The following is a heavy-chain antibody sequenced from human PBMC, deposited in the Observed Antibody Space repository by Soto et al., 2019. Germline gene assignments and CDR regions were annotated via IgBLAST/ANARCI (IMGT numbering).Heavy chain of an antibody. J-gene: IGHJ5*02. CDR3: ARGRYCSGGSCYDWFDP. V-gene: IGHV1-8*01. Sequence: QVQLVPSGAEVKKPGASVKVSCKASGYTFTSYDINWVRQATGQGLEWMGWMNPNSGNTGYAQKFPGRVTMTRNTSISTAYMELSSLRSEDTAVYYCARGRYCSGGSCYDWFDPWGQGTLVTVSS. D-gene: IGHD2-15*01. CDR2: MNPNSGNT. CDR1: GYTFTSYD.